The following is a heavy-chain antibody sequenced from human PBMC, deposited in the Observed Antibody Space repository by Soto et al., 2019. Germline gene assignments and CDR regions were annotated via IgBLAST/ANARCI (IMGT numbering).Heavy chain of an antibody. J-gene: IGHJ6*03. V-gene: IGHV3-11*01. D-gene: IGHD6-13*01. CDR3: ARDGWDSSSWHAVGVYSYYYYMDV. CDR2: ISSSGSTI. Sequence: GGSLRLSCAASGFTFSDYYMSWIRQAPGKGLEWVSYISSSGSTIYYADSVKGRFTISRDNAKNSLYLQMNSLRAEDTAVYYCARDGWDSSSWHAVGVYSYYYYMDVWGKGTTVTVSS. CDR1: GFTFSDYY.